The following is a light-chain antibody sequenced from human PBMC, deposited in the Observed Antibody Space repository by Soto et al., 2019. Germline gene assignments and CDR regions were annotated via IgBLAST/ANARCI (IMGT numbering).Light chain of an antibody. CDR1: QSVFYSSNNKNY. J-gene: IGKJ2*01. CDR2: WAS. Sequence: DIVMTQSADSLAVSLGETATINCKSSQSVFYSSNNKNYLAWYQQKPGQPPKLLIYWASTRGSGVPDRFSGSGSGTDFTLTISSLQAEDVAVYYCQQYYSAPRTFGQGTKLEIK. V-gene: IGKV4-1*01. CDR3: QQYYSAPRT.